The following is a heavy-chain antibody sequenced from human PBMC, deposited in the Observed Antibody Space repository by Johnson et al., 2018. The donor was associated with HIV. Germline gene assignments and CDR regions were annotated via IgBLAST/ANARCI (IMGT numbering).Heavy chain of an antibody. CDR1: GFSFASYA. CDR2: IWYDGSNK. J-gene: IGHJ3*02. Sequence: VQLVESGGALVERGGSLRLSCEASGFSFASYALSWVRQAPGTGLEWVAVIWYDGSNKYYADSVKGRFTISRDNSKNTLYLQMNSLRAEDTAGYYCARDQSGSYYYAFDIWGQGTMVTVSS. CDR3: ARDQSGSYYYAFDI. V-gene: IGHV3-30*04. D-gene: IGHD1-26*01.